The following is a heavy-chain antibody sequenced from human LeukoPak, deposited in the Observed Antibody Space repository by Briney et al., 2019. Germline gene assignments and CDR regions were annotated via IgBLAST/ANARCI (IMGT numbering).Heavy chain of an antibody. V-gene: IGHV1-8*01. CDR2: MNPNSGNT. CDR3: ARGPARSIAVRGWFGP. CDR1: GYTFTNYD. J-gene: IGHJ5*02. Sequence: ASVKVSCKASGYTFTNYDINWVRQATGQGLEWMGWMNPNSGNTGYAQKLQGRDTMTRNTSISTAYMELSSLRSEDTAVYYCARGPARSIAVRGWFGPWGQGTLVTVSS. D-gene: IGHD6-6*01.